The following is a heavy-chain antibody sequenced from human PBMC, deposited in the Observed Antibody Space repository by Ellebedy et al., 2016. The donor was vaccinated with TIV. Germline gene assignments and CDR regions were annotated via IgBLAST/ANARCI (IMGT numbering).Heavy chain of an antibody. J-gene: IGHJ4*02. D-gene: IGHD6-19*01. V-gene: IGHV4-59*01. CDR1: GGSISSYY. Sequence: MPSETLSLTCTVSGGSISSYYWSRIRQPPGKGLEWIGYIYYSGSTNYNPSLKSRVTISVDTSKNQFSLKLSSVTAADTAVYYCARGAGYFDYWGQGTLVTVSS. CDR3: ARGAGYFDY. CDR2: IYYSGST.